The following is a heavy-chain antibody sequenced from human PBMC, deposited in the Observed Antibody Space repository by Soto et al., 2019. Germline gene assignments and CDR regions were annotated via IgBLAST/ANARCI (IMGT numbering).Heavy chain of an antibody. V-gene: IGHV1-69*13. CDR1: GGTFSSYA. J-gene: IGHJ6*02. D-gene: IGHD1-26*01. Sequence: GASVKVSCKASGGTFSSYAISWVRQAPGQGLEWMGRIIPIFGTANYAQKFQGRVTITADESTSTAYMELSSLRSEDTAVYYCARILHAPGYYYGMDVWGQGTTVTVSS. CDR3: ARILHAPGYYYGMDV. CDR2: IIPIFGTA.